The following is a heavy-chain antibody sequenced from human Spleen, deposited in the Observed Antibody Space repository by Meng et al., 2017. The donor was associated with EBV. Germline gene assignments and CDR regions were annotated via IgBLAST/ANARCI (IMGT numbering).Heavy chain of an antibody. D-gene: IGHD6-19*01. J-gene: IGHJ4*02. Sequence: QVQLQESGPGLVEPSETLSLTCTVSGDSISSYYWSWIRQAPGKGLEWIGYISYSRGTHYNPSLKSRVTISIDTSKDEFSLNLRSMTPADTAIYYCARDTSGWYVNWGQGILVTVSS. CDR3: ARDTSGWYVN. CDR2: ISYSRGT. CDR1: GDSISSYY. V-gene: IGHV4-59*01.